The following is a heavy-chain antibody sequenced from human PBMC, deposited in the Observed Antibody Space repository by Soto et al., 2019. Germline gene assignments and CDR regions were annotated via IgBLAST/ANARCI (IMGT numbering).Heavy chain of an antibody. CDR2: ISSSSSYI. D-gene: IGHD5-12*01. J-gene: IGHJ6*02. CDR1: GFTFSSYS. Sequence: GGSLRLSCAASGFTFSSYSMNWVRQAPGKGLEWVSSISSSSSYIYYADSVKGRFTISRDNAKNSLYLQMNSLRAEDTAVYYCARDGKPLDIVATKYYYYGMDVWGQGTTVTVSS. V-gene: IGHV3-21*01. CDR3: ARDGKPLDIVATKYYYYGMDV.